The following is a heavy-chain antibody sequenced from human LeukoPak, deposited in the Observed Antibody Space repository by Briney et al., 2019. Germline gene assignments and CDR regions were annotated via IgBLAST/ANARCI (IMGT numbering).Heavy chain of an antibody. J-gene: IGHJ3*02. Sequence: GASVKVSRKASGGTFSSYAISWVRQAPGQGLEWMGGIIPIFGTANYAQKFQGRVTITADESTSTAYMELSSLRSEDTAVYYCARDVWVNRHTRDAFDIWGQGTMVTVSS. V-gene: IGHV1-69*13. CDR1: GGTFSSYA. CDR3: ARDVWVNRHTRDAFDI. D-gene: IGHD1-14*01. CDR2: IIPIFGTA.